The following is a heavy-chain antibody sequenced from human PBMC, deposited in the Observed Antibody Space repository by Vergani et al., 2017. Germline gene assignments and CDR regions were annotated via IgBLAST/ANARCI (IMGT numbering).Heavy chain of an antibody. CDR3: AGSRGYIXAPARATAMVQIVYASGNGWFDP. Sequence: QVQLVQSGAEVKKPGSSVKVSCKASGGTFSSYAISWVRQAPGQGLEWMGGIIPIFGTANYAQKFQGRVTITADESTSTAYMELSRLRSEDTAVYYCAGSRGYIXAPARATAMVQIVYASGNGWFDPWGQGTLVTVSS. D-gene: IGHD5-18*01. J-gene: IGHJ5*02. CDR1: GGTFSSYA. V-gene: IGHV1-69*01. CDR2: IIPIFGTA.